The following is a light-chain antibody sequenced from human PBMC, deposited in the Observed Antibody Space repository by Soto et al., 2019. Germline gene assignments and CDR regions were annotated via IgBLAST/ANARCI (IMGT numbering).Light chain of an antibody. Sequence: EIVLTQSPGTLSLSPGERATLSCRASQTVGRNYLAWYQQKPGQAPRLLIYPASNRATGIPDRFSGSGSGTDFTLTISRLEPEDFVMYYCQQYAASPLTFGGGAKVEI. J-gene: IGKJ4*01. CDR2: PAS. CDR1: QTVGRNY. V-gene: IGKV3-20*01. CDR3: QQYAASPLT.